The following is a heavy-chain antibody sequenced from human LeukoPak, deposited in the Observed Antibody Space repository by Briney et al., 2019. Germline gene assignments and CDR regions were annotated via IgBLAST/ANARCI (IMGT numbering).Heavy chain of an antibody. J-gene: IGHJ3*02. V-gene: IGHV3-33*01. CDR1: GFTFRSYG. CDR2: IWYDGSNQ. Sequence: GGSLRLSCAASGFTFRSYGMHWVPQAPGKGLDGWAGIWYDGSNQYYTDSVKGRFTISRDNSTNPPYLPMSSLTAEDTAVYYCATELAYSSFFQAFDIWGQGTMVTVSS. D-gene: IGHD6-6*01. CDR3: ATELAYSSFFQAFDI.